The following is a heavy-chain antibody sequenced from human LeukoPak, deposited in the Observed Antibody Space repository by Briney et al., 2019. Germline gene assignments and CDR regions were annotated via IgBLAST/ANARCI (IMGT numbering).Heavy chain of an antibody. V-gene: IGHV1-69*05. J-gene: IGHJ4*02. D-gene: IGHD3-22*01. CDR3: AREFGTYYYDSSGYYAHFDY. CDR1: GGTFSSYA. CDR2: IIPIFGTA. Sequence: GASVKVSCKASGGTFSSYAISWVRQAAGQGLEWMGRIIPIFGTANYAQKFQGRVTITTDESTSTAYMELSSLRSEDTAVYYCAREFGTYYYDSSGYYAHFDYWGQGTLVTVSS.